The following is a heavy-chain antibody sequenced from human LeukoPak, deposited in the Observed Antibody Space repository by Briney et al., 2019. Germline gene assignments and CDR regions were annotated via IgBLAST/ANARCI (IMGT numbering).Heavy chain of an antibody. CDR2: ISSSMISI. J-gene: IGHJ4*02. CDR1: GFTFSSYW. D-gene: IGHD3-9*01. V-gene: IGHV3-21*01. Sequence: PGGSLRLSCAASGFTFSSYWMSWVRQAPGEGLEWVSFISSSMISIHYADSVQGRFTISRDNARNILYLQMNSLRAEDTAVYYCARVYDVLTGGFDHWGQGALVTVSS. CDR3: ARVYDVLTGGFDH.